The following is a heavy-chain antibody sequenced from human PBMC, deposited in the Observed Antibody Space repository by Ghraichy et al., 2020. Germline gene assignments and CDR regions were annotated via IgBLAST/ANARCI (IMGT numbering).Heavy chain of an antibody. V-gene: IGHV4-34*01. CDR2: INHSGST. CDR1: GGSFSGYY. CDR3: AGYNWNFNWFDP. Sequence: SQTLSLTCAVYGGSFSGYYWSWIRQPPGKGLEWIGEINHSGSTNYNPSLKSRVTISVDTSKNQFSLKLSSVTAADTAVYYCAGYNWNFNWFDPWGQGTLVTVSS. D-gene: IGHD1-7*01. J-gene: IGHJ5*02.